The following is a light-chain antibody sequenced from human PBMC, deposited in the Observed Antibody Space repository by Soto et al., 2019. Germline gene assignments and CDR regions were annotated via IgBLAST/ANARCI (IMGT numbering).Light chain of an antibody. Sequence: EIVLTQSPATLSLSPGERATLSCRASQSVSGSLAWYQQTPGQAPRLLIYDASSRATDIPASLSGSWSGTDFTLASGSLEPEDFGLFYWRQRSHWVYTFGQGPKREIK. CDR2: DAS. J-gene: IGKJ2*01. CDR3: RQRSHWVYT. V-gene: IGKV3-11*01. CDR1: QSVSGS.